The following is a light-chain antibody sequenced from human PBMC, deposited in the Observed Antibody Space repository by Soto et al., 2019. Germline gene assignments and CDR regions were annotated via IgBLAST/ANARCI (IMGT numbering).Light chain of an antibody. J-gene: IGLJ1*01. Sequence: QSALTQPASVSGSPGHSITISCSGTSSDVGGYNYVFWYQHHPGKAPKLMIYDVSNRPSGVSNRFSGSKSGNTASLTISGLQAEDEADYYCSSYTSSSTYVFGTGTKVTVL. CDR3: SSYTSSSTYV. V-gene: IGLV2-14*03. CDR1: SSDVGGYNY. CDR2: DVS.